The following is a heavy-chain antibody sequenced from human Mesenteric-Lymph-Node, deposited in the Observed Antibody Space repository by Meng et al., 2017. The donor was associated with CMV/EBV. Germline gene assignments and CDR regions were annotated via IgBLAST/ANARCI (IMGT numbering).Heavy chain of an antibody. J-gene: IGHJ4*02. CDR3: AKDRVRVGVTAFAPGD. D-gene: IGHD1-26*01. CDR2: INWSGAKI. V-gene: IGHV3-9*01. CDR1: GFTFDDYA. Sequence: GGSLRLSCAASGFTFDDYAMHWVRQAPGKGLEWVSGINWSGAKIGYADSVKGRFTISRDNAKNSLYLQMNSLRAEDTALYYCAKDRVRVGVTAFAPGDWGQGTLVTVSS.